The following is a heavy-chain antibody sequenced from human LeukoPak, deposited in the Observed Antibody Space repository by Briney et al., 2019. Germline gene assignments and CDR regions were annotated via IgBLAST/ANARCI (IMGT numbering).Heavy chain of an antibody. CDR1: GGSISSSSYY. D-gene: IGHD2-15*01. CDR2: IYYSGST. Sequence: SETLSLTCTVSGGSISSSSYYWGWIRQPPGKGLEWIGSIYYSGSTYYNPSLKSRVTISVDTSKNQFSLKLSSVTAADTAVCYCARRVAGFFDYWGQGTLVTVSS. CDR3: ARRVAGFFDY. V-gene: IGHV4-39*01. J-gene: IGHJ4*02.